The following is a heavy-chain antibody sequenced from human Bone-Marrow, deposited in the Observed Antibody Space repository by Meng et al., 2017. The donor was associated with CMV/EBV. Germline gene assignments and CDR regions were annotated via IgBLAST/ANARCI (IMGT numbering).Heavy chain of an antibody. D-gene: IGHD5-24*01. CDR3: AKDPSGRWLQSGGY. J-gene: IGHJ4*02. CDR2: IYSGGSST. CDR1: GFTSSSYA. Sequence: GGSLRLSCAASGFTSSSYAMSWVRQAPGKGLEWVSVIYSGGSSTSYADSVKGRFTISRDNSKNTLYLQMNSLRAEDTAVYYCAKDPSGRWLQSGGYWGQGTLVTVSS. V-gene: IGHV3-23*03.